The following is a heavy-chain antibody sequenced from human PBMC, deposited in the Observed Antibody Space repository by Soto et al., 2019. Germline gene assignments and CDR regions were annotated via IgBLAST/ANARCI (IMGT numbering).Heavy chain of an antibody. CDR2: TYYRSKWYN. D-gene: IGHD2-2*01. Sequence: SQTLSLTCVISGDSVSSNSAAWNWIRQSPSRGLEWLGRTYYRSKWYNDYAVSVKSRITINPDTSKNQFSLQLNSVTPEDTAVYYCARAPGGWPDCSSTSCYYYYMDVWGKGTTVTVSS. V-gene: IGHV6-1*01. CDR1: GDSVSSNSAA. J-gene: IGHJ6*03. CDR3: ARAPGGWPDCSSTSCYYYYMDV.